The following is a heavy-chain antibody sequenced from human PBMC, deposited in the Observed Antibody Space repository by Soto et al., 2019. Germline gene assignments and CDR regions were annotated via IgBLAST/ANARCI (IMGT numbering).Heavy chain of an antibody. V-gene: IGHV4-39*01. CDR3: ARAAVVVITTFPYNWFDP. CDR2: IYYSGST. Sequence: QLQLQESGPGLVKPSETLSLTCTVSGGSISSSSYYWGWIRQPPGKGLEWIGSIYYSGSTYYNPSLKSRVTISVDTSKNQFYLKLSSVTAADTAVYYCARAAVVVITTFPYNWFDPWGQGTLVTVSS. J-gene: IGHJ5*02. CDR1: GGSISSSSYY. D-gene: IGHD3-22*01.